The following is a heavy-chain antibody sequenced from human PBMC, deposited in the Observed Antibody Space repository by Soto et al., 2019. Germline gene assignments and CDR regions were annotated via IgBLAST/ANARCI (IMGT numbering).Heavy chain of an antibody. Sequence: QVQLVQSGAEVKKPGASVKVSCKASGYTFTSYGISWVRQAPGQGREWMGWSSAYNGNTNYAQKLQGRVTMTTDTSTSTAYMELRSLRSDDTAVDYCARDQMAYYELWSGYYHDGHGMDVWGQGTTVTVSS. D-gene: IGHD3-3*01. V-gene: IGHV1-18*04. J-gene: IGHJ6*02. CDR1: GYTFTSYG. CDR2: SSAYNGNT. CDR3: ARDQMAYYELWSGYYHDGHGMDV.